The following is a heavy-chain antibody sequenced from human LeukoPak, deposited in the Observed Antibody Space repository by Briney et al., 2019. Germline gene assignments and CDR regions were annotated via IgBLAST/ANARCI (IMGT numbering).Heavy chain of an antibody. D-gene: IGHD3-16*01. CDR1: GFTFSSYG. CDR2: IRYDGRNT. J-gene: IGHJ4*02. Sequence: PGGSLRLSCAASGFTFSSYGMHWVRQAPGKGLEWVSFIRYDGRNTYYADSVKGRFTISRDNSKNTLYLQMHSLRAEDTAVYYGAKGGDHNAYSYVDYWGQGTLVTVSS. CDR3: AKGGDHNAYSYVDY. V-gene: IGHV3-30*02.